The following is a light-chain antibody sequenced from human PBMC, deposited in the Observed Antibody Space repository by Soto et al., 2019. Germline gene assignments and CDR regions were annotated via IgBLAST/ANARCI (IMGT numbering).Light chain of an antibody. Sequence: DIQMTQSPSTLSGSVGDRVTITCRASQTISSWLAWYQQKPGKAPKLRIYTASTLKSGAPSRLSGSGSGTEFTLTISSLQPDDFATYYCQHYNSYSEAFGQGTKVELK. V-gene: IGKV1-5*03. CDR1: QTISSW. J-gene: IGKJ1*01. CDR2: TAS. CDR3: QHYNSYSEA.